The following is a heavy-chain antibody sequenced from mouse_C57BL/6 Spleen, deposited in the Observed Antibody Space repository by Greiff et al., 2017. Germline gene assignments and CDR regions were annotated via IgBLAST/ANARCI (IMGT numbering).Heavy chain of an antibody. V-gene: IGHV1-26*01. D-gene: IGHD2-5*01. CDR3: ARACYSIYEPAY. J-gene: IGHJ3*01. CDR2: INPNNGGT. Sequence: VQLQQPGAELVKPGASVKLSCKASGYTFTDYYMNWVKQSHGKSLEWIGDINPNNGGTSYNQKFKGKATLTVDRSSSTAYMELRSLTSGGSAVYYCARACYSIYEPAYWGQGTLVTVSA. CDR1: GYTFTDYY.